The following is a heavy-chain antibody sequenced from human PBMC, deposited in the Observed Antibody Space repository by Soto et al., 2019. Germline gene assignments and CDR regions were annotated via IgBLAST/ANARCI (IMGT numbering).Heavy chain of an antibody. J-gene: IGHJ4*02. V-gene: IGHV5-51*01. Sequence: GESLKISCKASGYNFAAYWIGWVRQMPGKGLEWMGYIYPGDSDPRYSPSFDGQATFSVDESSRTAYLQWSSLKASASAIYYCARHPDGRLAPTDWGQGTLVTVSS. CDR1: GYNFAAYW. D-gene: IGHD6-25*01. CDR2: IYPGDSDP. CDR3: ARHPDGRLAPTD.